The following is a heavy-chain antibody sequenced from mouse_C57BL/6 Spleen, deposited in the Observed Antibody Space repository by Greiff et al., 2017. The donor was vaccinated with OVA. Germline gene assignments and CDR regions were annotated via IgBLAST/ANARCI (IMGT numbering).Heavy chain of an antibody. D-gene: IGHD2-3*01. J-gene: IGHJ4*01. V-gene: IGHV1-42*01. Sequence: VQLQQSGPELVKPGASVKISCKASGYSFTGYYMNWVKQSPEKSLEWIGEINPSTGGTTYNQKFKAKATLTVDKSSSTAYMQLKSLTSEDSAVYYCARGMVTTRAMDYWGQGTSVTVSS. CDR2: INPSTGGT. CDR3: ARGMVTTRAMDY. CDR1: GYSFTGYY.